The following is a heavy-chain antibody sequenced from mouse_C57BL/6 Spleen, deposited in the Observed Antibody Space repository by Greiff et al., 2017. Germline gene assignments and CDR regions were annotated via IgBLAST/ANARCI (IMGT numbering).Heavy chain of an antibody. Sequence: QVHVKQPGAELVKPGASVKLSCKASGYTFTSYWMHWVKQRPGQGLEWIGMIHPNSGSTNYNEKFKSKATLTVDKSSSTAYMQLSSLTSEDSAVYYCASPTVVATDWYFDVWGTGTTVTVSS. CDR2: IHPNSGST. D-gene: IGHD1-1*01. J-gene: IGHJ1*03. CDR1: GYTFTSYW. V-gene: IGHV1-64*01. CDR3: ASPTVVATDWYFDV.